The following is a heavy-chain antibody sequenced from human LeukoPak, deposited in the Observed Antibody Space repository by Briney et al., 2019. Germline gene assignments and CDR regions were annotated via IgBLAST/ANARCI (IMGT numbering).Heavy chain of an antibody. CDR3: AREDGYSSKGGYFYGMDV. V-gene: IGHV3-33*01. CDR1: GFTFSTYG. CDR2: IWHDGSNK. J-gene: IGHJ6*02. Sequence: GRSLRLSCEASGFTFSTYGMHWVRQAPGKGLEWVAVIWHDGSNKNYADSVRGRFTISRDNSNNTLHLQMNGLRAEDTALYYCAREDGYSSKGGYFYGMDVWGQGTTVSVSS. D-gene: IGHD6-19*01.